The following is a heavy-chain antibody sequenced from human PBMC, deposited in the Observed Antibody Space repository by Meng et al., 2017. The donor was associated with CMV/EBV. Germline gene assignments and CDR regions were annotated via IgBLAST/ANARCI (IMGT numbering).Heavy chain of an antibody. CDR1: GFIFSDHY. V-gene: IGHV3-72*01. Sequence: SLKISCAASGFIFSDHYIDWVRPAPGKGVEWVGRNRNKANSYTTEYAASVKGRFTISRDDSKSSLYLQMNSLKTEDTAVYYCTTAHNGNRPTFDYWGQGTLVTVSS. D-gene: IGHD2-8*01. CDR3: TTAHNGNRPTFDY. CDR2: NRNKANSYTT. J-gene: IGHJ4*02.